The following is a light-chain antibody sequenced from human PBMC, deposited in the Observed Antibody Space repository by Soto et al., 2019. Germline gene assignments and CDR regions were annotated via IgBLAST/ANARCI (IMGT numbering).Light chain of an antibody. CDR3: CSYAVTFYV. Sequence: LTQPQSVLESPGKTITISCTGPTIDDGTSNYVSWYQQHPGKVPKLMIYDVSERPSGVPDRFSGSKSGNTASLTISGLQPEDEADYYCCSYAVTFYVFGTGTKVTVL. CDR1: TIDDGTSNY. V-gene: IGLV2-11*01. CDR2: DVS. J-gene: IGLJ1*01.